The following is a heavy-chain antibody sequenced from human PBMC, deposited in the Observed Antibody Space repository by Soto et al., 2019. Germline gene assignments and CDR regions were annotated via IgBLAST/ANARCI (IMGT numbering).Heavy chain of an antibody. CDR2: ITVNGIT. V-gene: IGHV4-4*07. CDR3: PRESGENWTYEAH. CDR1: GAYVSDFS. Sequence: QVQQLESGPGLVKPWDTLSLTCTVSGAYVSDFSWSWIRQPAGKGLEGIGRITVNGITQYTPSFRSRVTISMDTSRNQFSLNLQSPTAADTALYYGPRESGENWTYEAHWGQGTLVTVSS. J-gene: IGHJ1*01. D-gene: IGHD1-7*01.